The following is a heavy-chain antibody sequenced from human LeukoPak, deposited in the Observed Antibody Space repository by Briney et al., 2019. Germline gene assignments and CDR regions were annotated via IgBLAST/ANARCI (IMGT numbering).Heavy chain of an antibody. CDR3: ARNIVIIPTAGPFDI. J-gene: IGHJ3*02. CDR2: INHSGST. D-gene: IGHD2-2*01. Sequence: PSETLSLTCAVYGGSFSGYYWSWIRQPPGKGLEWIGEINHSGSTNYNPSLKSRVTISVDTSKNQFSLRLSSVTAADTAVYYCARNIVIIPTAGPFDIWGQGTMVTVSS. V-gene: IGHV4-34*01. CDR1: GGSFSGYY.